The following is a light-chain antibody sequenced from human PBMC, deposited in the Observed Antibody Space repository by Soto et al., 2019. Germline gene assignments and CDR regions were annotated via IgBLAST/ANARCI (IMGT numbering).Light chain of an antibody. Sequence: QSVLTQPASVSGSPGQSITISCTGTSSDVGGYNYVSWYQQHPGKAPKLMIYEVSNRPSGVSNRFSGSKSGNTASLTTSGLQAEDEADYYCSSYTTSSTHWVFGGGTKLTVL. CDR2: EVS. CDR1: SSDVGGYNY. CDR3: SSYTTSSTHWV. J-gene: IGLJ3*02. V-gene: IGLV2-14*01.